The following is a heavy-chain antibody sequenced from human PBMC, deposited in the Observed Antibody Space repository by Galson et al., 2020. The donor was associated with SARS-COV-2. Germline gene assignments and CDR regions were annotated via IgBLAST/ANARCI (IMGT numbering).Heavy chain of an antibody. V-gene: IGHV3-15*01. Sequence: GGSLRLSCAASGFSFSNAWMTWVRQAPGKGLEWVGLIKSKTDGGTTDYAAPVKGRFTISRDDSKNTLYLQMNSLKTEDTAVYFCTSGPVLRFLGWSDYSYYYIDGWGKGTTVTVSS. D-gene: IGHD3-3*01. J-gene: IGHJ6*03. CDR3: TSGPVLRFLGWSDYSYYYIDG. CDR1: GFSFSNAW. CDR2: IKSKTDGGTT.